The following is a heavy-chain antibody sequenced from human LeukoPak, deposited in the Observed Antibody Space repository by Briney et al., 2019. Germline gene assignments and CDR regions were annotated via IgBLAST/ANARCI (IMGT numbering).Heavy chain of an antibody. Sequence: GGSLRLSCAASGLTVSSKYMSGVRQAPGKGLEWVSVIYSGGSTYYADSVKGRFTISRDNSKNTVYLQINSLRAEDTAVYYCARESSGWLQLFDYWGQGTLVTVSS. CDR2: IYSGGST. V-gene: IGHV3-66*01. D-gene: IGHD5-24*01. CDR1: GLTVSSKY. CDR3: ARESSGWLQLFDY. J-gene: IGHJ4*02.